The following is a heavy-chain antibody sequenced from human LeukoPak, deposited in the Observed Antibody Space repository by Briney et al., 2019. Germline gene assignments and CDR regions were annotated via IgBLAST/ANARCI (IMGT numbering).Heavy chain of an antibody. Sequence: PSETLSLTCTVSGYSISSDYYWGWVRQPPGQGLEWIGSIYHSGSTYYNPSLKSRVTISVDTSKNQFSLKLTSVTAADTAAYYCARAIEVGAMTPFDYWGQGTLVTVSS. CDR1: GYSISSDYY. J-gene: IGHJ4*02. CDR3: ARAIEVGAMTPFDY. CDR2: IYHSGST. V-gene: IGHV4-38-2*02. D-gene: IGHD1-26*01.